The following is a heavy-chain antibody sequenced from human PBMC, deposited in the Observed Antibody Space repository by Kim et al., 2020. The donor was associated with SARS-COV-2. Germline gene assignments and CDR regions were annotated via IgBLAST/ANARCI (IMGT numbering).Heavy chain of an antibody. CDR2: IYSGGST. CDR3: VRGYSSSWSLFDY. Sequence: GGSLRLSCAASGFTVSSKYMSWVRQAPGKGLEWVSVIYSGGSTYYADSVKGRFTISRDNSKNTLYLQMSSLRAEDTAVYYCVRGYSSSWSLFDYWGQGTLVTVST. J-gene: IGHJ4*02. CDR1: GFTVSSKY. V-gene: IGHV3-53*01. D-gene: IGHD6-13*01.